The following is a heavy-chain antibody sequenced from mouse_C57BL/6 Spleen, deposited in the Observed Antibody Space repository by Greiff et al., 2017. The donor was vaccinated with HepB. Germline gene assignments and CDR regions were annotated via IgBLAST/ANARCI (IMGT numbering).Heavy chain of an antibody. J-gene: IGHJ1*03. Sequence: QVHVKQSGAELVKPGASVKLSCKASGYTFTEYTIHWVKQRSGQGLEWIGWFYPGSGSIKYNEKFKDKATLTADKSSSTVYMELSRLTSEDSAVYFCARHEDDYGNLYWYFDVWGTGTTVTVSS. CDR1: GYTFTEYT. D-gene: IGHD2-1*01. CDR2: FYPGSGSI. V-gene: IGHV1-62-2*01. CDR3: ARHEDDYGNLYWYFDV.